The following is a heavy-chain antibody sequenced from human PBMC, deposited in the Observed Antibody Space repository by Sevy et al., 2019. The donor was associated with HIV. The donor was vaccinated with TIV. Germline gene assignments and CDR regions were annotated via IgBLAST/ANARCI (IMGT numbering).Heavy chain of an antibody. D-gene: IGHD1-26*01. CDR3: AKGGIVGATLFDY. J-gene: IGHJ4*02. CDR2: ISGSGGRP. V-gene: IGHV3-23*01. Sequence: GESLKISCAASGFTFSRYAMRWVRQAPGKGLEWVSAISGSGGRPYYADTVKGRFPISRDNSKNTLYLQMSSLRAEDTAVYYCAKGGIVGATLFDYWGQGTLVTVSS. CDR1: GFTFSRYA.